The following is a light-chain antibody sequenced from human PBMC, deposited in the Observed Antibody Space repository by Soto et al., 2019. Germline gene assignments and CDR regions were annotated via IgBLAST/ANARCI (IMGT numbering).Light chain of an antibody. CDR2: ETS. CDR1: QDISNY. Sequence: DIQMAQSPSSLSASVGDRVTMTCQSSQDISNYLNWYQQKPGKVPQLLIYETSILQSGVSSRFSGSGSGTDFTLTISSLQAEDFATYYCQQTRSYPSTFGGGTKVDI. V-gene: IGKV1-33*01. J-gene: IGKJ4*01. CDR3: QQTRSYPST.